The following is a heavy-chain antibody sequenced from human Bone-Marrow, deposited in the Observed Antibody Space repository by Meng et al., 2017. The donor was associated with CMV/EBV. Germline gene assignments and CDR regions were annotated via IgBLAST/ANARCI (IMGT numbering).Heavy chain of an antibody. CDR2: ISGSGGST. Sequence: GGSLRLSCAASGFTFSSYAMSWVRQAPGKGLEWVSAISGSGGSTYYADSVKGRFTISRDNSKNTLYLQMNSPRAEDTAVYYCAKTRSGSYSIGAFDIWGQGTMVTVSS. V-gene: IGHV3-23*01. J-gene: IGHJ3*02. CDR1: GFTFSSYA. CDR3: AKTRSGSYSIGAFDI. D-gene: IGHD1-26*01.